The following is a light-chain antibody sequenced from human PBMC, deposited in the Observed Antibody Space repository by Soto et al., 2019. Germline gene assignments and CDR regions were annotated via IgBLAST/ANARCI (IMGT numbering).Light chain of an antibody. Sequence: QSVLTQPRSVSGSPGQSVTISCTGTSSVVGGYNYVSWYQQHPGKAPKLMIYDVSKRPSGVPDRFSGSKSGNTASLTISGLQAEDEADYYCCSYAGSYTFGVFGTGTKVTVL. CDR2: DVS. V-gene: IGLV2-11*01. CDR3: CSYAGSYTFGV. J-gene: IGLJ1*01. CDR1: SSVVGGYNY.